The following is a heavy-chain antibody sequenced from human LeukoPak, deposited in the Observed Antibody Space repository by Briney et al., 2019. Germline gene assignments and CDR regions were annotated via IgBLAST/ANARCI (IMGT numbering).Heavy chain of an antibody. D-gene: IGHD6-19*01. CDR3: ARDRSSGWYSRNWFDP. CDR1: GLTFSSYG. J-gene: IGHJ5*02. Sequence: PGGSLRLSCAASGLTFSSYGMHWVRQAPGKGLEWVAVIWYDGSNKYYADSVRGRFTISRDNSKNTLYLQMNSLRAEDTAVYYCARDRSSGWYSRNWFDPWGQGTLVTVSS. V-gene: IGHV3-33*01. CDR2: IWYDGSNK.